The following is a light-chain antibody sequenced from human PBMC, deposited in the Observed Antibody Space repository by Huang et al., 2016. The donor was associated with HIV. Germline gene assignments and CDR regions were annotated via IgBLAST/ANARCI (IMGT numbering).Light chain of an antibody. J-gene: IGKJ2*01. CDR3: QQYNNWPPYT. Sequence: EIVMTQSPATLSVSPGERATLSCRASQSVSSNLAWYQQKPGQAPRLLIYGASTRATRIPARFSGSESGTEFTLTISSRQSEDFAVYDCQQYNNWPPYTFGQGTKLEIK. CDR2: GAS. CDR1: QSVSSN. V-gene: IGKV3-15*01.